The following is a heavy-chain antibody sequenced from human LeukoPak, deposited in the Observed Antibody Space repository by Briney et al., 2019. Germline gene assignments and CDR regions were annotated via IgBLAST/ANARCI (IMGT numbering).Heavy chain of an antibody. D-gene: IGHD3-3*01. V-gene: IGHV1-2*06. CDR3: AREGFWSGYYTHNWFDP. Sequence: ASVKVSCKASGYTFTGYYMHWVRQAPGQGLEWMGRINPNSGGTNYAQKSQGRVTMTRDTSISTAYMELSRLRSDDTAVYYCAREGFWSGYYTHNWFDPWGQGTLVTVSS. CDR2: INPNSGGT. J-gene: IGHJ5*02. CDR1: GYTFTGYY.